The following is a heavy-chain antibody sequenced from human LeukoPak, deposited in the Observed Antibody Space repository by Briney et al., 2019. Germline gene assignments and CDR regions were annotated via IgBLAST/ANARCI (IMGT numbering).Heavy chain of an antibody. J-gene: IGHJ4*02. CDR2: IGSSSSPI. CDR3: ARDQAYSCDY. Sequence: GGSLRLSCAASGFTFSAYSMNWVRQAPEKGLEWVSYIGSSSSPIYYADSVKGRFTISRDNAKNSLYLQMDSLRAEDTAVYYCARDQAYSCDYWGQGTLVTVSS. V-gene: IGHV3-48*01. CDR1: GFTFSAYS. D-gene: IGHD5-18*01.